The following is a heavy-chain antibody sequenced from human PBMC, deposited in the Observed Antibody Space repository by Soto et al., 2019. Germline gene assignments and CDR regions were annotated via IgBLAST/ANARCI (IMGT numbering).Heavy chain of an antibody. CDR2: ISGSGTST. CDR1: GFTFSSYA. D-gene: IGHD4-17*01. Sequence: VGSLRLSCAASGFTFSSYAMSWVRQAPGKGLKWISSISGSGTSTYYADSVKGRFTISRDNSKNTMYLQMNSLRAEDTALYFCAKENTPDYGDYVDYWGQGTLVTVSS. CDR3: AKENTPDYGDYVDY. J-gene: IGHJ4*02. V-gene: IGHV3-23*01.